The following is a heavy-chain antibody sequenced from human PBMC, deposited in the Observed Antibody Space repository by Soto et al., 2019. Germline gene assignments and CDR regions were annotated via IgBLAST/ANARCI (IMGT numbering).Heavy chain of an antibody. Sequence: QVQLVQSGAEVKKPGSSVKVSCKASGGTFSSYAISWVRQAPGQGLEWMGGIIPIFGTANYAQKFQGRVTITADESTSTDYMELSSLRAEDTAVYYYARGKDIVVPNQELSGFSYYYGMDVWGQGTTVTVSS. CDR3: ARGKDIVVPNQELSGFSYYYGMDV. J-gene: IGHJ6*02. D-gene: IGHD2-2*01. CDR2: IIPIFGTA. CDR1: GGTFSSYA. V-gene: IGHV1-69*01.